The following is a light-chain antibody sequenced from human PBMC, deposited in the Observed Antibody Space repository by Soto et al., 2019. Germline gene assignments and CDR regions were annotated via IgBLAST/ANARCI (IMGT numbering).Light chain of an antibody. J-gene: IGKJ1*01. CDR1: KSVSSNY. Sequence: DIVLTQSPGTLSLSPGERATLSCSSSKSVSSNYLACYQQKPDQAPRLVIYDVSGRATGIPDRFSGSVSGTEFTLTISRVEPDDSAVYYCQQYGLSPTFGQGTKVEIK. CDR2: DVS. V-gene: IGKV3-20*01. CDR3: QQYGLSPT.